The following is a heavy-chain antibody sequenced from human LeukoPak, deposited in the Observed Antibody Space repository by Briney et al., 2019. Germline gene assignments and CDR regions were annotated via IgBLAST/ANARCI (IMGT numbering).Heavy chain of an antibody. CDR2: ISYDGSNK. Sequence: HPGRSLRLSCAASGFTFSSYGMHWVRQAPGMGLEWVAIISYDGSNKYYADSVKGRFTISRDNSRNTLYLQMNSLRAEDTALYYCAKVRVDAYISPNDYWGQGTLVTVSS. V-gene: IGHV3-30*18. CDR1: GFTFSSYG. CDR3: AKVRVDAYISPNDY. J-gene: IGHJ4*02. D-gene: IGHD5-24*01.